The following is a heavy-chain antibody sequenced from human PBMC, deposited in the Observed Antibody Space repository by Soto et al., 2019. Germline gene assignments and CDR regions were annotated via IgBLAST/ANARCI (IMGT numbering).Heavy chain of an antibody. J-gene: IGHJ4*02. D-gene: IGHD6-19*01. CDR1: GFTFSSYG. CDR2: IWYDGSNK. CDR3: ARGEILGAVVGNHPLDY. V-gene: IGHV3-33*01. Sequence: QVQLVESGGGVVQPGRSLRLSCAASGFTFSSYGMHWVRQAPGKGLEWVAVIWYDGSNKYYADSVKGRFTISRDNSKNTLYLQMNSLRAEDTAVYYCARGEILGAVVGNHPLDYWGQGTLVTVSS.